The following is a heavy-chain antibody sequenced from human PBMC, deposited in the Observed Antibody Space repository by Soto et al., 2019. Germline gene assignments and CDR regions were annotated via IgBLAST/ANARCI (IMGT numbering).Heavy chain of an antibody. V-gene: IGHV3-48*03. D-gene: IGHD3-10*01. CDR2: ISSSGSTI. CDR3: AGALWFGGLALRGMDV. Sequence: LRLSCAASGFTYSSYEMNWVRQAPGKGLEWVSYISSSGSTIYYADSVKGRFTISRDNAKNSLYLQMNSLRAEDTAVYYCAGALWFGGLALRGMDVWGQGTTVTVSS. CDR1: GFTYSSYE. J-gene: IGHJ6*02.